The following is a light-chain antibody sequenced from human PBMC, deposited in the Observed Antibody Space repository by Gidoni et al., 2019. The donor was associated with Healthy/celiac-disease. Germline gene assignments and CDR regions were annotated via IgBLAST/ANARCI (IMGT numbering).Light chain of an antibody. CDR3: QQRSNWPSIT. CDR2: DAS. J-gene: IGKJ5*01. V-gene: IGKV3-11*01. Sequence: DIVLTQSPATLSLSPGERATLSCRASQSVSSYLACYQQKPGQAPRLLIYDASNRATGIPARCSGSGSGTDFTLTISSLEPEDFAVYYCQQRSNWPSITFXQXTRLEIK. CDR1: QSVSSY.